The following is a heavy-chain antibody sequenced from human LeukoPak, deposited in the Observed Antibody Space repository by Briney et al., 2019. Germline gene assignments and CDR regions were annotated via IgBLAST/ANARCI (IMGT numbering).Heavy chain of an antibody. D-gene: IGHD2-2*02. J-gene: IGHJ4*02. V-gene: IGHV3-23*01. CDR2: ISGSGGST. CDR1: GSTFSSYA. Sequence: GGSLRLSCAASGSTFSSYAMSWVRQAPGKGLEWVSAISGSGGSTYYADSVKGRSTISRDNSKNTLYLQMNSLRAEDTAVYYCAKEGICSSTSCYTPNPYWGQGTLVTVSS. CDR3: AKEGICSSTSCYTPNPY.